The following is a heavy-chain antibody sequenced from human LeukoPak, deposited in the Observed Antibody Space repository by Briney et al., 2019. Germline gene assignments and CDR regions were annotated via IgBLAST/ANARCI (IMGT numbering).Heavy chain of an antibody. CDR1: GFTFVSYS. J-gene: IGHJ3*02. V-gene: IGHV3-30*04. D-gene: IGHD3-22*01. Sequence: GGSLRLSCAASGFTFVSYSMYWVRQAPGKGLEWVAVISYDGSNKYYADSVKGRFTISRDNSKNTLYLQMNSLRAEDTAVYYCARGSHYYDSSGYYHDAFDIWGQGTMVTVSS. CDR2: ISYDGSNK. CDR3: ARGSHYYDSSGYYHDAFDI.